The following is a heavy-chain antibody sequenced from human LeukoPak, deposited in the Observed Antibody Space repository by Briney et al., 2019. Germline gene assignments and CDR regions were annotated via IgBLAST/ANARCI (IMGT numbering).Heavy chain of an antibody. CDR2: ISGSGGST. CDR1: GFTFSSYA. J-gene: IGHJ3*02. D-gene: IGHD3-22*01. V-gene: IGHV3-23*01. Sequence: PGGSLRLSCAASGFTFSSYAMSWVRQAPGKGLEWVSAISGSGGSTYYADSVKGRFTISRDNSKNTLYLRMNSLRAEDTAVYYCAKDLTTMIVVVRSADDAFDIWGQGTMVTVSS. CDR3: AKDLTTMIVVVRSADDAFDI.